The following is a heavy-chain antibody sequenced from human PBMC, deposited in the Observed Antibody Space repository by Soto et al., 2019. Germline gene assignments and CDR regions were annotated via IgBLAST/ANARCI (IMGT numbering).Heavy chain of an antibody. CDR1: GFTFSSYG. Sequence: QVQLVESGGGVVQPGRSLRLSCAASGFTFSSYGMHWVRQAPGKGLEWVAVISYDGSNKYYADSVKGRFTISRDNSKNTLYLQMNSLRAEDTAVYYCAKEGLRYFDWLLPHYYSYGMDVWGQGTTVTVSS. D-gene: IGHD3-9*01. CDR3: AKEGLRYFDWLLPHYYSYGMDV. V-gene: IGHV3-30*18. J-gene: IGHJ6*02. CDR2: ISYDGSNK.